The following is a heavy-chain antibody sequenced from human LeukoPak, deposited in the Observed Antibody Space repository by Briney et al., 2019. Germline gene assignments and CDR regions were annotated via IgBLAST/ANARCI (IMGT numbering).Heavy chain of an antibody. V-gene: IGHV4-39*01. Sequence: SETLSLTCTVSGDSISSSIYYWGWIRQPPGKGLEWIGSIYYTGSTYDNPSLKSRTTISVDTSKNQFSLKLTSVTAADTAMYYCARRGSDWFRWFDPWGQGTLVTVSS. D-gene: IGHD5-12*01. CDR1: GDSISSSIYY. J-gene: IGHJ5*02. CDR2: IYYTGST. CDR3: ARRGSDWFRWFDP.